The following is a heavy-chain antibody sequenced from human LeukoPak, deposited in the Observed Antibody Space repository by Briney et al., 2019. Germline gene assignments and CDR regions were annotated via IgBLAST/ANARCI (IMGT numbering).Heavy chain of an antibody. CDR1: GFTISSYA. Sequence: PGGSLRLSCAASGFTISSYAMSWVRQAPGKGLEWVSAISGSGGSTYYADSVKGRFTISRDNSKNTLYLQMNSLRAEDTAVYYCAKVRAVVVPAAIVDYWGQGTLVTVSS. V-gene: IGHV3-23*01. D-gene: IGHD2-2*02. CDR3: AKVRAVVVPAAIVDY. J-gene: IGHJ4*02. CDR2: ISGSGGST.